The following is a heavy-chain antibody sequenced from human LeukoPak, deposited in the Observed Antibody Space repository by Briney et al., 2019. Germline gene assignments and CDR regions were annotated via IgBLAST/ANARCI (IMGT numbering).Heavy chain of an antibody. CDR1: GGTFSSYA. CDR3: ARDVVPRFGP. V-gene: IGHV1-69*04. Sequence: SVKVPCKASGGTFSSYAISWVRQAPGQGLEWMGRIIPILGIANYAQKFQGRVTITADKSTSTAYMELSSLRSEDTAVYYCARDVVPRFGPWGQGTLVTVSS. CDR2: IIPILGIA. D-gene: IGHD2-15*01. J-gene: IGHJ5*02.